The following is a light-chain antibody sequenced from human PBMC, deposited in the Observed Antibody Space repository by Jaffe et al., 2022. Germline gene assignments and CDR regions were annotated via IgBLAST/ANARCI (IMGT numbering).Light chain of an antibody. V-gene: IGKV1-9*01. J-gene: IGKJ5*01. Sequence: DIQLTQSPSFLSASVGDRVTITCRASQGISGYLAWYQQKPGKAPKLLIYGASTLQSGVPSRFGGSGSGTEFTLTISSLQPEDFATYYCQQVNSYPLTFGQGTRL. CDR2: GAS. CDR3: QQVNSYPLT. CDR1: QGISGY.